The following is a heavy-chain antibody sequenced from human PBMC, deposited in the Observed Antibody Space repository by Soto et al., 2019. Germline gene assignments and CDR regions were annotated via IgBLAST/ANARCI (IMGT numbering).Heavy chain of an antibody. CDR3: ARGEGDDAFDI. CDR1: GGSISSYY. V-gene: IGHV4-59*01. CDR2: IYYSGST. Sequence: SSETLSLTCTVSGGSISSYYWSWIRQPPGKGLEWIGYIYYSGSTNYNPSLKSRATISVDTSKNQFSLKLSSVTAADTAVYYCARGEGDDAFDIWGQGTMVTVSS. J-gene: IGHJ3*02.